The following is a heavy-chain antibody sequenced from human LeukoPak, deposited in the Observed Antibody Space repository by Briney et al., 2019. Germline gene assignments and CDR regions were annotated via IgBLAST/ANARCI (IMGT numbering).Heavy chain of an antibody. J-gene: IGHJ4*02. V-gene: IGHV3-74*03. CDR2: VSGKGATT. CDR3: VRDAPHSQFDY. Sequence: GGSLRLSCAASGFTVSHHDMHWVRQSPGQGLEWVSDVSGKGATTTYADSVKGRFAFSRDTAKNMVYLQMSSLRAEDTGVYYFVRDAPHSQFDYWGRGTLVTVSS. CDR1: GFTVSHHD.